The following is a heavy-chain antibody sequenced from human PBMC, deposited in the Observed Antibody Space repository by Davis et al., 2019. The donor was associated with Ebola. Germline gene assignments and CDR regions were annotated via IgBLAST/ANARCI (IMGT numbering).Heavy chain of an antibody. CDR2: ISSSSSTI. V-gene: IGHV3-48*01. Sequence: GESLKISCAASGFTFSSYSMNWVRQAPGKGLEWVSYISSSSSTIYYADSVKGRFTISRHNSKNTLYLQMNSLRAEDTAVYYCANGQPSAPFDYWGQGTLVTVSS. CDR3: ANGQPSAPFDY. J-gene: IGHJ4*02. D-gene: IGHD6-13*01. CDR1: GFTFSSYS.